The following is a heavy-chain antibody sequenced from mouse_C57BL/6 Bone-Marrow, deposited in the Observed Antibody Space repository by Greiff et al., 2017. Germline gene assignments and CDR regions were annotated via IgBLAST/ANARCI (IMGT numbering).Heavy chain of an antibody. CDR2: IYPGSGST. J-gene: IGHJ3*01. D-gene: IGHD6-1*01. V-gene: IGHV1-55*01. CDR3: ASTLIAY. CDR1: GYTFTSYW. Sequence: QVQLKQPGAELVKPGASVKMSCKASGYTFTSYWITWVKQRPGQGLEWIGDIYPGSGSTNYNEKFKSKATLTVDTSSITAYMQLSSLTSYDSAVYSCASTLIAYWGQGTLVTVSA.